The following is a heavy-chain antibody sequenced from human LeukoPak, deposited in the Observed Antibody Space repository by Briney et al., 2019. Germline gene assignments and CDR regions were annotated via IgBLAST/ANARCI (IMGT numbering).Heavy chain of an antibody. Sequence: SQTLSLTCTVSGGSISTYYWSWIRQPPGQGLEWIGYIYYSGSTNYNPSLKRRVTISVDTSKNQFSLKLSSVTAADTAVYYCARVGRGYSYGYRYYYYMDVWGKGTTVTVSS. V-gene: IGHV4-59*01. CDR3: ARVGRGYSYGYRYYYYMDV. D-gene: IGHD5-18*01. CDR1: GGSISTYY. CDR2: IYYSGST. J-gene: IGHJ6*03.